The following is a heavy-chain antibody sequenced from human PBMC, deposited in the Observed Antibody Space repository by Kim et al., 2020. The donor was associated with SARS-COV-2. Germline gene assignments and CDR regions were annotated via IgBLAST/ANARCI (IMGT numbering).Heavy chain of an antibody. V-gene: IGHV4-31*02. CDR3: ARALARFGEFWFDP. D-gene: IGHD3-10*01. J-gene: IGHJ5*02. Sequence: NPSLKSRVTISVDTSKNQFSLKLSSVTAADTAVYYCARALARFGEFWFDPWGQGTLVTVSS.